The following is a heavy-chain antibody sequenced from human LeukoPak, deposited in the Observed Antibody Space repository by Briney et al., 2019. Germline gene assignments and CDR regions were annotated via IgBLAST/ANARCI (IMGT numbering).Heavy chain of an antibody. V-gene: IGHV7-4-1*02. CDR2: INTDTGNP. CDR1: GYTFTDYP. D-gene: IGHD1-20*01. J-gene: IGHJ3*01. Sequence: ASVKVSCKASGYTFTDYPMNWVRQAPGQGLEWMGWINTDTGNPTYAQGFTEHYVFSLDTSVSTAYLQIISLKAEDTAVYYCARAGLTGSKVAFDVWGQGTMVTVSS. CDR3: ARAGLTGSKVAFDV.